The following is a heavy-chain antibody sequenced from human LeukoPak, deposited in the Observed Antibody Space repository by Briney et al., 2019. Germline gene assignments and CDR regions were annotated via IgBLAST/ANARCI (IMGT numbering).Heavy chain of an antibody. J-gene: IGHJ6*03. V-gene: IGHV3-23*01. CDR1: GFTFSSYA. D-gene: IGHD5-12*01. CDR2: ISGSGGST. Sequence: GGSLRLSCAASGFTFSSYAMSWVRQAPGKGLEWVSAISGSGGSTYYADSVKGRFTISRDNSKNTLYLQMNSLRAEDTAVYYCAKGGGDTPYYYFYMDVWGKGRTVTVSS. CDR3: AKGGGDTPYYYFYMDV.